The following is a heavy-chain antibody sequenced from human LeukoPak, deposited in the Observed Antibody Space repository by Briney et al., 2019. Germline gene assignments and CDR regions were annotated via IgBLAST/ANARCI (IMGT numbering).Heavy chain of an antibody. CDR2: INHSGST. J-gene: IGHJ6*02. V-gene: IGHV4-34*01. CDR1: GGSFSGYY. Sequence: PSETLSLTCAVYGGSFSGYYWSWIRQPPGKGLEWIGEINHSGSTNYNPSLKSRVTISVDTSKNQFSLKLSSVTAADTAVYYCARVAAAAGYYYYGMDVWGQGTTVTVSS. D-gene: IGHD6-13*01. CDR3: ARVAAAAGYYYYGMDV.